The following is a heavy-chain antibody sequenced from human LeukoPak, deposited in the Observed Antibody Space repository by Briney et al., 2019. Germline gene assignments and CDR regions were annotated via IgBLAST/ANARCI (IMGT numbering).Heavy chain of an antibody. D-gene: IGHD1-26*01. V-gene: IGHV3-48*02. CDR3: ARGGTYCPDY. J-gene: IGHJ4*02. Sequence: GGSLRLSCAASGXTFSSYNMNWVRQAPGKGLEWVSYISSGGSPIFYADSVKGRFTISRDNAKNLLYLQMNSLRDEDTAVYYCARGGTYCPDYWGQGTLVTVTS. CDR2: ISSGGSPI. CDR1: GXTFSSYN.